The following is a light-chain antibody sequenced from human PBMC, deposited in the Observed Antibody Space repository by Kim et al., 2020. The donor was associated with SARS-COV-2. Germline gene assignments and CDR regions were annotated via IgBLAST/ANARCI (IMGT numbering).Light chain of an antibody. CDR2: EVN. V-gene: IGLV2-8*01. J-gene: IGLJ1*01. CDR3: TSYAGTNNPYV. Sequence: QSVTISCTGTSNDVGNYNYVTWYQKHPGKAPKVLIYEVNKRPSGVPDRFSGSKSGNTASLTVFGLQAEDEADYYCTSYAGTNNPYVFGTGTKVTVL. CDR1: SNDVGNYNY.